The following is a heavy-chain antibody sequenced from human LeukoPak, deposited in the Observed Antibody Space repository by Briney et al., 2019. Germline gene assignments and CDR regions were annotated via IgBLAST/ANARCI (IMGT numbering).Heavy chain of an antibody. CDR2: IYYSGST. CDR1: GGSISSYY. CDR3: ARQAAGDFDY. J-gene: IGHJ4*02. V-gene: IGHV4-59*01. D-gene: IGHD6-13*01. Sequence: SETLSLTCTVSGGSISSYYWSWIRQPPGKGLEWIGYIYYSGSTNYNPSLKSRVTISVDTSKNQFSLKLSSVTAADTAVYYCARQAAGDFDYWGQGTLVTVSS.